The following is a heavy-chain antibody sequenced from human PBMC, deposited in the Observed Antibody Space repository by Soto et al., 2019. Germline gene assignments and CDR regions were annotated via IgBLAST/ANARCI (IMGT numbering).Heavy chain of an antibody. J-gene: IGHJ4*02. CDR2: ITSSSGVI. Sequence: EVQLVESGGGLVQPGGSVRLSCAASGFTFSTYTMNWVRQAPGKGLEWVSYITSSSGVIFYADSVKGRFTVSRDNARNSLYLQMSSLRDEDTAVYYCATAFSLGGWGQGTLVTVSS. D-gene: IGHD3-16*01. CDR1: GFTFSTYT. V-gene: IGHV3-48*02. CDR3: ATAFSLGG.